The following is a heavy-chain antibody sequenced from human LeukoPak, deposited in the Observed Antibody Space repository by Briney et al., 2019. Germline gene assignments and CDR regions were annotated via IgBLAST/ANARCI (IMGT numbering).Heavy chain of an antibody. CDR2: IYTSGST. V-gene: IGHV4-4*07. D-gene: IGHD3-9*01. Sequence: SETLSLTCTDSGGSISSYYCSWIRQPARKGLEWIGRIYTSGSTNYNPSLKSRVTMSVDTSKNQFSLKLSSVTAADTAVYYCARDAVYYDILTGWGYYYKDVWGKGTTVTISS. CDR3: ARDAVYYDILTGWGYYYKDV. CDR1: GGSISSYY. J-gene: IGHJ6*03.